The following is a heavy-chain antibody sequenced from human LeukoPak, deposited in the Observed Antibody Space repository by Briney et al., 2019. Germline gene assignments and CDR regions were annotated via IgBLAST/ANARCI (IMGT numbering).Heavy chain of an antibody. V-gene: IGHV3-21*01. D-gene: IGHD6-13*01. J-gene: IGHJ4*02. CDR3: ARDPHSNSWVDY. CDR1: GFTFSSYT. Sequence: GGSLRLSCAASGFTFSSYTMNWVRQAPGKGLEWVSSISRNSNYIYYADSVKGRFTISRDNAKNSPYLQMNSLRAEDTAVYYCARDPHSNSWVDYWGQGTLVTVSS. CDR2: ISRNSNYI.